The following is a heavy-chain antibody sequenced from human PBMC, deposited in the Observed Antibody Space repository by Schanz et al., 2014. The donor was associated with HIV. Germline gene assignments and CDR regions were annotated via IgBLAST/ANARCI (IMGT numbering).Heavy chain of an antibody. CDR3: ARATREVPAAIYYYGVDV. CDR1: GGSFSGHY. V-gene: IGHV4-34*11. J-gene: IGHJ6*02. D-gene: IGHD2-2*01. Sequence: QVQLQQTGAGLLKPSETLTLTCVVYGGSFSGHYWSWIRQPPGKGLEWMGYIHYSGSTNYNPSLKYGVTISVDASKNRFSMKLSSVTAADPALYFCARATREVPAAIYYYGVDVWGQGTTVTVSS. CDR2: IHYSGST.